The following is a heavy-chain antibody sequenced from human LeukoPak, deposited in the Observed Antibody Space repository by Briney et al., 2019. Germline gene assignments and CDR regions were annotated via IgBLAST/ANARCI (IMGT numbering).Heavy chain of an antibody. CDR1: GFTFSDYY. CDR3: ARPRASGTTNDAFDI. Sequence: GGSLRLSCAASGFTFSDYYMSWIRQAPGKGLEWLSYISSSGIYANYADSVEGRFAISRDNAKNSLYLQMNNLRAEDTAVYYCARPRASGTTNDAFDIWGQGTMVTVSS. D-gene: IGHD1/OR15-1a*01. J-gene: IGHJ3*02. CDR2: ISSSGIYA. V-gene: IGHV3-11*03.